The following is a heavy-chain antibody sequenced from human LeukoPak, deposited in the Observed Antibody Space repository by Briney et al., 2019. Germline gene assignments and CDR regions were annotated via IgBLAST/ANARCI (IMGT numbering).Heavy chain of an antibody. D-gene: IGHD3-16*01. CDR3: ARMKFRGDYVWIEFDGMDV. V-gene: IGHV3-11*01. CDR1: GFTFSDYY. J-gene: IGHJ6*02. CDR2: ISSRSGSSI. Sequence: GGSLRLSCAASGFTFSDYYMTWIRQAPGKGLEWLSYISSRSGSSIYYADSVKGRFTISRDNAKNSLYLQMNSLRAEDTAVYYCARMKFRGDYVWIEFDGMDVWGQGTTVTVSS.